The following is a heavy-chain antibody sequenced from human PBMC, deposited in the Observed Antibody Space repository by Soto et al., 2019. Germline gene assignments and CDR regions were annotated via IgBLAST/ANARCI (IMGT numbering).Heavy chain of an antibody. D-gene: IGHD2-21*02. CDR1: GYTFTSYD. J-gene: IGHJ4*02. V-gene: IGHV1-8*01. CDR3: ARGRIIVVATATDTRLGSYYDY. Sequence: QVQVVQSGADVKKPGASVKVSCKASGYTFTSYDINWVRQATGQGLEWMGWMNPSTGNTGYAPKFQGRVTMTGNTSTRTAYLELSSLRSDDTAIYYCARGRIIVVATATDTRLGSYYDYWGQGTLVTVSS. CDR2: MNPSTGNT.